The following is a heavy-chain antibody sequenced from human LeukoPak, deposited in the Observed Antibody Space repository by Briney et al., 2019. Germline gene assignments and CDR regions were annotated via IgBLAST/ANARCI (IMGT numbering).Heavy chain of an antibody. D-gene: IGHD2-2*01. CDR2: ISGSGGST. J-gene: IGHJ4*02. CDR3: ANFRSTSETNPLDY. Sequence: GGSLRLSCAASGFTFSSYAMSWVRQAPGKGLEWVSAISGSGGSTYYADSVKGRFTISRDNSKNTLYLQMNSLRAEDTAVYYCANFRSTSETNPLDYWGQGTLVTVSS. V-gene: IGHV3-23*01. CDR1: GFTFSSYA.